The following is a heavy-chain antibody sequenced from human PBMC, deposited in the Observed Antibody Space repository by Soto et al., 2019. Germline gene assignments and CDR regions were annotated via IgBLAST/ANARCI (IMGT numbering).Heavy chain of an antibody. J-gene: IGHJ4*02. Sequence: GGSLRLSCAASGFTFTRYSMNWVRQAPGEGLEWVSSISSTTNYIYYGDSMKGRFTISRDNGKNSLYLEMHSLRAEDTAVYYCARESEDLTSNFDYWGQGTLVTVSS. CDR1: GFTFTRYS. CDR2: ISSTTNYI. CDR3: ARESEDLTSNFDY. V-gene: IGHV3-21*06.